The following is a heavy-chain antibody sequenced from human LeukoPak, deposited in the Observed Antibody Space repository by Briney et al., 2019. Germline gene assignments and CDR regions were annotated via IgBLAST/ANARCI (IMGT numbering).Heavy chain of an antibody. V-gene: IGHV7-4-1*02. D-gene: IGHD3-22*01. Sequence: ASVKVSCKASGYTFTSYAMNWVRQAPGQGLEWMGWINTNTGNPTYAQGFTGRFVFSLDTSVSTAYLQISSLKAEDTAVYYCARVGEYYYDSSGYWDYWGQGTLVTVSS. J-gene: IGHJ4*02. CDR1: GYTFTSYA. CDR2: INTNTGNP. CDR3: ARVGEYYYDSSGYWDY.